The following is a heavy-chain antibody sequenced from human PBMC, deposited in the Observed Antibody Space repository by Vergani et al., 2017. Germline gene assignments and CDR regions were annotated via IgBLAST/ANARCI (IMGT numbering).Heavy chain of an antibody. Sequence: QVQLPQWGAGLLKPSETLSLTCAVYGGSFSGYYWSWIRQPAGKGLEWIGRIYTSGSTNYNPSLKSRVTMSVDTSKNQFSLKLSSVTAADTAVYYCARDNDYIWGSSNWFDPWGQGTLVTVSS. CDR3: ARDNDYIWGSSNWFDP. J-gene: IGHJ5*02. CDR1: GGSFSGYY. CDR2: IYTSGST. D-gene: IGHD3-16*01. V-gene: IGHV4-59*10.